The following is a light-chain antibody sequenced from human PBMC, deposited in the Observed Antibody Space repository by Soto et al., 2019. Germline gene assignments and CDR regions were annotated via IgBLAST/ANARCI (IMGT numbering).Light chain of an antibody. CDR1: QSISDF. J-gene: IGKJ3*01. CDR2: DAS. CDR3: QQYGRSPGLFT. V-gene: IGKV3-20*01. Sequence: EIVLTQSPATLSLSPGERATLSCRASQSISDFLAWYQQKPGQAPRLLIYDASKRATDIPDRFSGSGSGTDFTLTISRLEPEDFAVYYCQQYGRSPGLFTFGPGTKVDIK.